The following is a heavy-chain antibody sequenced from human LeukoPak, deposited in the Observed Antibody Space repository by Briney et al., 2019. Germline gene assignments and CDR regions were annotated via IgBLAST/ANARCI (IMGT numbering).Heavy chain of an antibody. Sequence: QPGGSLRLSCAASGFTFSSYALSWVRQAPGKGLEWVSYIISSSNTIYYADSVKGRFTISRDNARNSLYLQMNSLRDEDTAVYYCARDRDHSNNWYIFLDYWGQGTLVTVSS. CDR1: GFTFSSYA. CDR2: IISSSNTI. J-gene: IGHJ4*02. V-gene: IGHV3-48*02. CDR3: ARDRDHSNNWYIFLDY. D-gene: IGHD6-13*01.